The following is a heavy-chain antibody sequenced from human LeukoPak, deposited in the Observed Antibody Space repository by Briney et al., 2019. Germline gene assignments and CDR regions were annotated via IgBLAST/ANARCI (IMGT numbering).Heavy chain of an antibody. D-gene: IGHD3-22*01. J-gene: IGHJ4*02. Sequence: PSETLSLTCTVSGGSISSYYWSWIRQPAGKGLEWIGRIHTSGSTNYNPSLKSRVTISVDTSKNQFSLKLSSVTAADTAVYYCARARYDSSGYRFDYWGQGTLVTVSS. CDR2: IHTSGST. CDR1: GGSISSYY. CDR3: ARARYDSSGYRFDY. V-gene: IGHV4-4*07.